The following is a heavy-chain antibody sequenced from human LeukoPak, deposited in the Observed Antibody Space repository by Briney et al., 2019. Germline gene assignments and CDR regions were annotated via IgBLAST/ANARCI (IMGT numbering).Heavy chain of an antibody. CDR3: ARTPTGRYSDY. CDR2: ISSNGGST. J-gene: IGHJ4*02. V-gene: IGHV3-64*01. D-gene: IGHD2-21*01. CDR1: GFTFSTYA. Sequence: GGSLRLSCAASGFTFSTYAVHWVRQAPGKGLEYVSAISSNGGSTNYANSVKGRFTISRDNSNNTLYLQMGSLRAEDMAVYYCARTPTGRYSDYWGQGTRVSVSS.